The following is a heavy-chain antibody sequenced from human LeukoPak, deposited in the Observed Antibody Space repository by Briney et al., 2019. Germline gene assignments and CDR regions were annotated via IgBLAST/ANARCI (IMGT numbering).Heavy chain of an antibody. CDR2: VSWNSGSV. CDR1: GFTFDDYA. D-gene: IGHD1-1*01. V-gene: IGHV3-9*01. Sequence: GGSLRLSCAASGFTFDDYAMHWVRQAPGKGLEWVSGVSWNSGSVGYADSVKGRFTISRDNAKNSLYLQMNSLRAEDTALYHCAKDVGRLERNPDDWGQGTLVTVSS. J-gene: IGHJ4*02. CDR3: AKDVGRLERNPDD.